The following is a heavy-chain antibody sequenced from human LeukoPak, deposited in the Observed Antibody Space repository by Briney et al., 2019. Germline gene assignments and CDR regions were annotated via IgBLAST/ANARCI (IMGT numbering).Heavy chain of an antibody. V-gene: IGHV3-7*01. J-gene: IGHJ3*01. CDR1: GFTISSYW. CDR3: ARGRPGAPHGSLLG. Sequence: GGSLRLSCAASGFTISSYWMNWVRQAPGKGLEWVANIKQDGSEKKYVDSVKGRFTISRDNAKNSLYLQMNSLRAEDTAVYYCARGRPGAPHGSLLGWGQGTMVTVSS. CDR2: IKQDGSEK. D-gene: IGHD2-8*02.